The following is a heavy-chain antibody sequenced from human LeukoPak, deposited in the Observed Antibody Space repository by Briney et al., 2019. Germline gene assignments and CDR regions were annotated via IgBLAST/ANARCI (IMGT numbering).Heavy chain of an antibody. D-gene: IGHD2-2*01. CDR1: GYTFTGYY. Sequence: ASVKVSCKASGYTFTGYYMHWVRQAPGQGLEWMGWINPNSGGTNYAQKFQGRVTMTRDTSISTAYMDLSRLRSDDTAVYYCATDIHCSSTSCNAYWGQGTLVTVSS. J-gene: IGHJ4*02. V-gene: IGHV1-2*02. CDR3: ATDIHCSSTSCNAY. CDR2: INPNSGGT.